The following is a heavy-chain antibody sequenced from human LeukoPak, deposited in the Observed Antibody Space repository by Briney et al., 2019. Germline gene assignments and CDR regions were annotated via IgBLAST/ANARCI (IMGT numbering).Heavy chain of an antibody. CDR2: IRYDGSNK. CDR3: AKGAAAAGTDYFDY. Sequence: PGGSQRLSCAASGFTFSSYGMHWVRQAPGKGLEWVAFIRYDGSNKYYADSVKGRFTISRDNSKNTLYLQMNSLRAEDTAVYYCAKGAAAAGTDYFDYWGQGTLVTVSS. J-gene: IGHJ4*02. CDR1: GFTFSSYG. V-gene: IGHV3-30*02. D-gene: IGHD6-13*01.